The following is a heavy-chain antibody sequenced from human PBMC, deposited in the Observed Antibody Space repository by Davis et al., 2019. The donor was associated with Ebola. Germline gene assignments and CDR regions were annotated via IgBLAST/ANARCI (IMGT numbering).Heavy chain of an antibody. D-gene: IGHD3-10*01. CDR3: ARGFYYPSGLPGNWFDP. Sequence: PGGSLRLSCAISGFTFSSYAMSWVRQAPGQGLEWISTISNNGVHTYYADPVRGRFTISRDNSKNTLYLQTNGLRAEDTALYYCARGFYYPSGLPGNWFDPWGQGALVTVSS. CDR2: ISNNGVHT. J-gene: IGHJ5*02. CDR1: GFTFSSYA. V-gene: IGHV3-23*01.